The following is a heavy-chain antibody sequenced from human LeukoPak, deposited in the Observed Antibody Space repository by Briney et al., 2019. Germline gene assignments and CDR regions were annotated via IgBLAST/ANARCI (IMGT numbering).Heavy chain of an antibody. D-gene: IGHD2-2*01. CDR2: IYHSGST. CDR1: GGSISSSNW. Sequence: PSGTLSLTCAVSGGSISSSNWWSWVRQPPGKGLEWIGEIYHSGSTNYNPSLKSRVTISVDKSKNQFSLKLSSVTAADTAVYYCARSPAAPGLYYYYYYMDVWGKGTTVTVSS. J-gene: IGHJ6*03. CDR3: ARSPAAPGLYYYYYYMDV. V-gene: IGHV4-4*02.